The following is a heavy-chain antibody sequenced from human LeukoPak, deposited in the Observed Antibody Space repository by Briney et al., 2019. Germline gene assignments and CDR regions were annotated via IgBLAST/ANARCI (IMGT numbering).Heavy chain of an antibody. V-gene: IGHV4-39*01. J-gene: IGHJ4*02. Sequence: SETLSLTCAVSGGSFFGSHWNWIRQPPGKGLEWIGSIYYSGSTYYNPSLKSRVTISVDTSKNQFSLKLSSVTTADTAVYYCASPYYYDSSGYYSPFDYWGQGTLVTVSS. CDR1: GGSFFGSH. D-gene: IGHD3-22*01. CDR3: ASPYYYDSSGYYSPFDY. CDR2: IYYSGST.